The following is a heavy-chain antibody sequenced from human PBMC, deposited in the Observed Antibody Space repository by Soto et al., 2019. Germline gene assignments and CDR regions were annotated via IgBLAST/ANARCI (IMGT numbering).Heavy chain of an antibody. V-gene: IGHV3-23*01. J-gene: IGHJ4*02. CDR2: ISGSGGST. CDR1: GFTFSSFA. CDR3: AKARRYSNTEDYFDF. D-gene: IGHD4-4*01. Sequence: HPGGSLRLSCAASGFTFSSFAMSWVRQAPGKGLEWVSTISGSGGSTYYADSVKGRLTISRDNSKKTLYLQMNSPRAEDTAVYYCAKARRYSNTEDYFDFGGQGTLVTVSS.